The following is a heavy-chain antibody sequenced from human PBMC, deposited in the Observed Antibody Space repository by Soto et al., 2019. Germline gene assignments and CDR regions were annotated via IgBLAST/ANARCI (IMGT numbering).Heavy chain of an antibody. CDR1: GFTFSSYS. CDR2: ISSSSSTI. D-gene: IGHD3-3*01. Sequence: GGSLRLSCAASGFTFSSYSMNWVRQAPGKGLEWVSYISSSSSTIYYADSVKGRFTISRDNAKNSLYLQMNSLRDEDTAVYYCARDRITIFGVVITGRDAFDIWGQGTMVTVSS. CDR3: ARDRITIFGVVITGRDAFDI. J-gene: IGHJ3*02. V-gene: IGHV3-48*02.